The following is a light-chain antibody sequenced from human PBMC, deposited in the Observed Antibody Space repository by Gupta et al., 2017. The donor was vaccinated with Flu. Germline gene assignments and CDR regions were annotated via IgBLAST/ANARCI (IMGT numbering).Light chain of an antibody. CDR1: QSLLHSNGYNY. CDR3: MQALQSPT. V-gene: IGKV2-28*01. Sequence: IVMTQSPLSLPVTPGEPASISCRSSQSLLHSNGYNYLDWYLQKPGQSPQLLIYLGSNRASGVPDRFSGSGSGTDFKLKISRVEAEDVGVYYCMQALQSPTFGGGTKVEIK. J-gene: IGKJ4*01. CDR2: LGS.